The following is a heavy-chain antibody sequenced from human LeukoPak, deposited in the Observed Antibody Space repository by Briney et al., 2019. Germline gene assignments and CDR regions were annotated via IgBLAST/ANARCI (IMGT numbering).Heavy chain of an antibody. D-gene: IGHD3-10*01. CDR2: ISSSSSYI. V-gene: IGHV3-21*01. J-gene: IGHJ4*02. CDR1: GFTFSSYS. CDR3: ARVWFGEFGYYFDY. Sequence: GGSLRLSCAASGFTFSSYSMNWIRQAPGKGLEWVSSISSSSSYIYYADSVKGRFTISRDNAKNSLYLQMNSLRAEDTAVYYCARVWFGEFGYYFDYWGQGTLVTVSS.